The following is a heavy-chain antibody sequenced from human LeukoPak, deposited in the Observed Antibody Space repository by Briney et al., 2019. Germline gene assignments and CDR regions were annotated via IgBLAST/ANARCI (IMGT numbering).Heavy chain of an antibody. V-gene: IGHV3-74*01. CDR3: GRGRYYDSSGYYPY. CDR1: GFTFSSYW. CDR2: INTDGSST. Sequence: GGSLRLSCAASGFTFSSYWMYWVRQAPGKGLVWVSGINTDGSSTNDADSVKGRFTISRDNAKNTLYLQMNSLRDEDTAVYYCGRGRYYDSSGYYPYWGQGTLVTVSS. J-gene: IGHJ4*02. D-gene: IGHD3-22*01.